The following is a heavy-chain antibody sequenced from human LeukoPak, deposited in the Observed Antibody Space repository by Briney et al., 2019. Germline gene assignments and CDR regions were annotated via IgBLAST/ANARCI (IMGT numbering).Heavy chain of an antibody. V-gene: IGHV1-46*01. J-gene: IGHJ4*02. Sequence: ASVKVSCKASGYTFTSYYMHWVRQAPGQGLEWMGIINPSGGSTSYAQKFQGRVTITADESTTTAYMELRSLRSDDTAIYYCARGNRAVAGSFDYWGQGT. CDR2: INPSGGST. CDR3: ARGNRAVAGSFDY. D-gene: IGHD6-19*01. CDR1: GYTFTSYY.